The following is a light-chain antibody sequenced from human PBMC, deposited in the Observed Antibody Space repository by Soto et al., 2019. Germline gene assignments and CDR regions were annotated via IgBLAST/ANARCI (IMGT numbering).Light chain of an antibody. Sequence: IVLTQSPCTLSLSPGAMATLSCRASQSISISYLAWYQQQPGQAPRLLIYSTSTRATGIPDRFSGSGSGTDFTLTISKLEPGDFAVYYCQQYGGSSWTFGQGTKVDI. CDR1: QSISISY. J-gene: IGKJ1*01. CDR2: STS. V-gene: IGKV3-20*01. CDR3: QQYGGSSWT.